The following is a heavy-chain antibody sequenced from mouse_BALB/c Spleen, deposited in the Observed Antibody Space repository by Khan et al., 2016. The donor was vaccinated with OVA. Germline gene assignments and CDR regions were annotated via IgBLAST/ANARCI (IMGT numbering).Heavy chain of an antibody. CDR2: INPSTGYN. CDR3: ARRGLRWDFDY. D-gene: IGHD1-1*01. V-gene: IGHV1-7*01. J-gene: IGHJ2*01. CDR1: GYTFINYW. Sequence: QVQLQQSGAELAKPGASVKMSCKASGYTFINYWILWVKQRPGQGLEWIGYINPSTGYNEFNQNFKDKATLTEDKSSSTAYMQLSILTSEDSAVYYCARRGLRWDFDYWGQGTTLTVSS.